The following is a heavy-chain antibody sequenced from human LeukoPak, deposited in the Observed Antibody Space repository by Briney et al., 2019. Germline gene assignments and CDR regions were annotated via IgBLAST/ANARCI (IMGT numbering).Heavy chain of an antibody. CDR2: IYYSGST. CDR3: ARYGLSSYYGSGSYYKLGAFDI. CDR1: GGSISSYY. V-gene: IGHV4-59*01. D-gene: IGHD3-10*01. J-gene: IGHJ3*02. Sequence: SETLSLTCTVSGGSISSYYWSWIRQPPGKGLEWIGYIYYSGSTNYNPSLKSRVTISVDTSKNQFSLKLSSVTAADTAVYYCARYGLSSYYGSGSYYKLGAFDIWGQGTMVTVSS.